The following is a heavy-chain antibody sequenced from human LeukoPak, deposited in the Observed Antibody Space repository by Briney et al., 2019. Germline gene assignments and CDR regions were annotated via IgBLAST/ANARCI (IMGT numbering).Heavy chain of an antibody. J-gene: IGHJ3*02. V-gene: IGHV4-59*01. CDR3: ARLALGGSGSNAFDI. CDR2: IYYSGSSGSSGNT. Sequence: SETLCLTCTVSGGSISSYYWSWIRQPPGKRLEWIGYIYYSGSSGSSGNTNYNPSLKSRVTISVDTSKNQFSLKLSSVTAADTAVYYCARLALGGSGSNAFDIWGQGTMVTVSS. CDR1: GGSISSYY. D-gene: IGHD3-22*01.